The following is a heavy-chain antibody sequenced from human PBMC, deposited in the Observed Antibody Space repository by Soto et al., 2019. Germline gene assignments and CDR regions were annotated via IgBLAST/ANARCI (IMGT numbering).Heavy chain of an antibody. CDR3: ARVVVVSAAVGSWFAP. CDR2: INHSGST. V-gene: IGHV4-34*01. CDR1: GGSFSGYY. D-gene: IGHD2-2*01. Sequence: SETLSLTCAVYGGSFSGYYWSWIRQPPGKGLEWIGEINHSGSTNYNPSLKSRVTISVDTSKNQFSLKLSSVTAADTAVYYCARVVVVSAAVGSWFAPWGQGTLVIVSS. J-gene: IGHJ5*02.